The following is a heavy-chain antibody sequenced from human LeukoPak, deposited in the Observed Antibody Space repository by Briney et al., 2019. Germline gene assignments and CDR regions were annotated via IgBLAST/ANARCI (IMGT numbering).Heavy chain of an antibody. J-gene: IGHJ4*02. CDR3: AKDSGGNRIVWFDY. Sequence: GGSLRLACAASGFTFSNYGMHWVRQVPGKGLEWVTFIRYDGGNKYHADAVKGRFTISRDNSKNTLYLQMNSLRPEDAAVYYCAKDSGGNRIVWFDYWGQGTLVTVSS. D-gene: IGHD4-23*01. CDR1: GFTFSNYG. V-gene: IGHV3-30*02. CDR2: IRYDGGNK.